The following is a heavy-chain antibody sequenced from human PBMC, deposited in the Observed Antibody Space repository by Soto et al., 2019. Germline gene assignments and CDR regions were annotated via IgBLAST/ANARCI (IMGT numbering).Heavy chain of an antibody. J-gene: IGHJ5*02. CDR3: AKDQVYIRGVIHNWFDP. Sequence: EVQLLESGGGLIQPGGSLRLSCAASGLTFSSYAMSWVRQAPGKGLEWVSAISGSGGSTYYADSVKGRFTISRDNSKNTLYRQMNSLRAEDTAVYYCAKDQVYIRGVIHNWFDPWGQGTRVTVSS. CDR2: ISGSGGST. CDR1: GLTFSSYA. D-gene: IGHD3-10*02. V-gene: IGHV3-23*01.